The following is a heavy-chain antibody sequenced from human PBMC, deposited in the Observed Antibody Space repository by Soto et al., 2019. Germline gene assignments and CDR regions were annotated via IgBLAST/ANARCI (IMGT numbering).Heavy chain of an antibody. CDR2: INPNSGNT. Sequence: ASVKVSCKASGYTFTSYGISWVRQAPGQGLEWMGWINPNSGNTDYAQKLQGRVTMTRNTSISTAYMELRSLRSDDTAVYYCARGCVLRYFDWLLYWFDPWGQGTLVTVSS. J-gene: IGHJ5*02. V-gene: IGHV1-8*02. D-gene: IGHD3-9*01. CDR1: GYTFTSYG. CDR3: ARGCVLRYFDWLLYWFDP.